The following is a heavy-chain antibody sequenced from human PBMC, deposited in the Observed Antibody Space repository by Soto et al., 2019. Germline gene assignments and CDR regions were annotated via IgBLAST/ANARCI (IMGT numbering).Heavy chain of an antibody. CDR2: INHSGST. CDR1: GGSFSGYY. D-gene: IGHD3-10*01. Sequence: SETLSLTCAVYGGSFSGYYWSWIRQPPGKGLEWIGEINHSGSTNYNPSLKSRVTISVDTSKNQFSLKLSSVTAADTAVYYCARAGSNYYYGSGSYQYWGKGNLVTVYS. CDR3: ARAGSNYYYGSGSYQY. J-gene: IGHJ4*02. V-gene: IGHV4-34*01.